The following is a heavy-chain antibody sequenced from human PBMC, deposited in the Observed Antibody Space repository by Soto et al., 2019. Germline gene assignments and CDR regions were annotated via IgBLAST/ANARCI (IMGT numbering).Heavy chain of an antibody. Sequence: GGSLRLSCAASGFTFSSYAMSWVRQAPGKGLEWVSAISGSGGSTYYADSVKGRFTISRDNSKNTLYLQMNSLRAEDTAVYYCAKALLWFGELSPDAFDVWGQGTMVTVSS. D-gene: IGHD3-10*01. CDR1: GFTFSSYA. CDR3: AKALLWFGELSPDAFDV. J-gene: IGHJ3*01. CDR2: ISGSGGST. V-gene: IGHV3-23*01.